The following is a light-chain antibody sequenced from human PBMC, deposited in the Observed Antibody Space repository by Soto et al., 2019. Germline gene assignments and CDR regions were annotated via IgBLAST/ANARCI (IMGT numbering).Light chain of an antibody. CDR1: QSVSNSY. V-gene: IGKV3-20*01. J-gene: IGKJ1*01. CDR3: QQYGSSPRT. Sequence: EIVLTQSPGTLSLSPGERATLSCRASQSVSNSYLAWYQQKPGQAPRLLIYGASSRATGIPDRFSGSGSGTDCTLTISRLEPEDFAVYYCQQYGSSPRTFGQGTKVEVK. CDR2: GAS.